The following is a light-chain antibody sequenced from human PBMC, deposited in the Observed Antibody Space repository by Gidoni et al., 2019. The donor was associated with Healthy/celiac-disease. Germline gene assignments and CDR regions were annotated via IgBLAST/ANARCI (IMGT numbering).Light chain of an antibody. CDR3: YSTDSSGNHRV. CDR2: EDS. V-gene: IGLV3-10*01. CDR1: ALPKKY. J-gene: IGLJ3*02. Sequence: SSELTQPPSVSVSPGQTARITCSGDALPKKYAYWYQQKSGQPPVLVIYEDSKRPSGIPERFSGSSSGTMATLTISGAQVEDEADYYCYSTDSSGNHRVFGGGTKLTVL.